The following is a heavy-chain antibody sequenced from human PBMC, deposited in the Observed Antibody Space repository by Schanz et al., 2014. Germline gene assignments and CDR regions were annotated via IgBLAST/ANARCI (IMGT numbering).Heavy chain of an antibody. CDR1: GGSISSGVHY. D-gene: IGHD4-17*01. V-gene: IGHV4-61*02. J-gene: IGHJ3*02. CDR3: ARDRGHGDLPGDI. CDR2: IYISGST. Sequence: QVLLQESGPVLVKPSETLSLTCTVSGGSISSGVHYWSWVRQPAGRGLEWIGRIYISGSTRFNPSHKSRVTMSLEPSKNQVSVTRRSVTAADTAVYYCARDRGHGDLPGDIWGQGTMVTVSS.